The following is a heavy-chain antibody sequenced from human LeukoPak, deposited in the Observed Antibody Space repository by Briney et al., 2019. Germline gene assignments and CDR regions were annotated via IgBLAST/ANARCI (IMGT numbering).Heavy chain of an antibody. J-gene: IGHJ1*01. D-gene: IGHD3-10*01. CDR3: ARDPEGVGSGSSS. V-gene: IGHV1-69*04. CDR1: GGTFSSYA. CDR2: IIPILGIA. Sequence: GASVKVSCKASGGTFSSYAISWVRQAPGQGLEWMGRIIPILGIANYAQKLQGRVTITGDKSTRTAYMELSRLRSHDTAVYYCARDPEGVGSGSSSWGQGPLVTVSS.